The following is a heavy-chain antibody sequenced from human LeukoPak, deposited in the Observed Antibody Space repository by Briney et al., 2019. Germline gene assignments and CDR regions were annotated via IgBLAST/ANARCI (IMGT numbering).Heavy chain of an antibody. CDR2: IYHSGST. J-gene: IGHJ3*02. Sequence: PSETLSLTCTVSGYSISSGYYWGWIRQPPGKGLEWIGSIYHSGSTYYNSSLKSRVTISVDTSKNQFSLKLSSVTAADTAVYYCARPGVPAALDAFDIWGQGTMVTVSS. D-gene: IGHD2-2*01. CDR1: GYSISSGYY. V-gene: IGHV4-38-2*02. CDR3: ARPGVPAALDAFDI.